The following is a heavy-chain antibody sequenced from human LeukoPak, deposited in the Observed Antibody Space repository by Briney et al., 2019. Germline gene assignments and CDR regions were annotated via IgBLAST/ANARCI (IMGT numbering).Heavy chain of an antibody. D-gene: IGHD3-22*01. J-gene: IGHJ4*02. CDR2: ISGSGGST. Sequence: QPGGSLRLSCAASGFTFSSYAMSWVRQAPGKGLEWVSAISGSGGSTYYADSVKGRFTISRDNSKNTLYLQMNSLRAEDTAVYYCAKDPTVIVVVIPDYWGQGTLVTVSS. V-gene: IGHV3-23*01. CDR3: AKDPTVIVVVIPDY. CDR1: GFTFSSYA.